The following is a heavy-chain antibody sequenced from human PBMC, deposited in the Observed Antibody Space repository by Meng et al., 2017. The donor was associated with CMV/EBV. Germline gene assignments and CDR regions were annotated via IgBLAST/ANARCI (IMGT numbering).Heavy chain of an antibody. J-gene: IGHJ4*02. CDR2: ITPIFGVA. CDR3: ATGATTSRFRVDY. V-gene: IGHV1-69*13. CDR1: GVTFSSGT. D-gene: IGHD2-2*01. Sequence: SVKVSCKASGVTFSSGTLSWVRQAPGQGLEWMGGITPIFGVAQYAQNFQGRVTITADEYTNTAYMDVSSLRSEDTAVYYCATGATTSRFRVDYWGQGALVTVSS.